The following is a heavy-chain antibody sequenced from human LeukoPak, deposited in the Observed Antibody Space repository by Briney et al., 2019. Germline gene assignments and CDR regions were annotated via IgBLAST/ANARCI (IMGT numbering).Heavy chain of an antibody. CDR1: GGSFSGYY. V-gene: IGHV4-34*01. CDR3: ARGDYYDSSGYYFDY. J-gene: IGHJ4*02. D-gene: IGHD3-22*01. CDR2: INHSGST. Sequence: SETLSLTCAVYGGSFSGYYWSWIRQPPGKGLEWIGEINHSGSTNYNPSLKSRVTISVDTSKNQFSLKLSSVTAADTAVYYCARGDYYDSSGYYFDYWGQGTLVTVSS.